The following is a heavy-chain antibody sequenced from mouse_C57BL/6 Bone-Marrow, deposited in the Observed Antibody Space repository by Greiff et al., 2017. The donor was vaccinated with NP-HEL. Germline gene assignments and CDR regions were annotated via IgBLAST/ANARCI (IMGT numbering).Heavy chain of an antibody. CDR1: GFNIKDDY. D-gene: IGHD2-4*01. CDR3: TTGDDYDEYFDV. V-gene: IGHV14-4*01. Sequence: EVKLMESGAELVRPGASVKLSCTASGFNIKDDYMHWVKQRPEQGLEWIGWIDPENGDTEYASKFQGKATITADTSSNTAYLQLSSLTSEDTAVYYCTTGDDYDEYFDVWGTGTTVTVSS. J-gene: IGHJ1*03. CDR2: IDPENGDT.